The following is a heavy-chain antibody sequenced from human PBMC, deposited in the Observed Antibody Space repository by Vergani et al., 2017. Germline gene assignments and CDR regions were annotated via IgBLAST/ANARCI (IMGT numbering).Heavy chain of an antibody. CDR3: ARENYGLGRLKWFDP. Sequence: QVQLVESGGGLVKPGGSLRLSCAASGFTFSDYYMSWIRQAPGKGLEWVSYISSSSSYTNYADSVKGRFTISRDNAKNSLYLQMNSLRAEDTAVYYCARENYGLGRLKWFDPWGQGTLVTVSS. V-gene: IGHV3-11*06. CDR2: ISSSSSYT. D-gene: IGHD3-10*01. J-gene: IGHJ5*02. CDR1: GFTFSDYY.